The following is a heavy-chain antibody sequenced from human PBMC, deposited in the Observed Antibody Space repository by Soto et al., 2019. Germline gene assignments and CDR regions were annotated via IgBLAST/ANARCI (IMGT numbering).Heavy chain of an antibody. D-gene: IGHD6-6*01. CDR2: IIPIFDTA. J-gene: IGHJ5*02. V-gene: IGHV1-69*13. Sequence: SVKVSCKASGGTFSSYAISWVRQAPGQGLEWMGGIIPIFDTANYAQKFQGRVTITADESTSTAYMELSSLRSEDTAVYYCARRMARIAARRGYWFDPWGQGTLVTVSS. CDR3: ARRMARIAARRGYWFDP. CDR1: GGTFSSYA.